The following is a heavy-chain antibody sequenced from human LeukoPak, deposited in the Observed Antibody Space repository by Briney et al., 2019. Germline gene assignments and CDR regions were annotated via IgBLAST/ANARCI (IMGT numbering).Heavy chain of an antibody. CDR3: ARELLYSSGWLSDY. V-gene: IGHV3-48*03. Sequence: GGSLRLSCAASGFTFSSYEMNWVRQAPGKGLEWVSYISSSGSTIYYADSVKGRFTISRDNAKNSLYLQMNSLRAEDTAVYYCARELLYSSGWLSDYWGQGTLVTVSS. J-gene: IGHJ4*02. CDR1: GFTFSSYE. CDR2: ISSSGSTI. D-gene: IGHD6-19*01.